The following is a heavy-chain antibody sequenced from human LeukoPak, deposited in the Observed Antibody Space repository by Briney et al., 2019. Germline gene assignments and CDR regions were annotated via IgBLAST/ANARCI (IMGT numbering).Heavy chain of an antibody. V-gene: IGHV3-23*01. D-gene: IGHD2-2*01. CDR3: AREQEDCTGTTCYRAFDV. CDR2: ISRSGGDT. Sequence: GSLRLSCAASGFTFSSYAMTWVRQAPGKGLEWVSAISRSGGDTEYADSVKGRFTISRDNSKNTLYMQMNSLRAEDAAVYYCAREQEDCTGTTCYRAFDVWGQGTMVTVS. J-gene: IGHJ3*01. CDR1: GFTFSSYA.